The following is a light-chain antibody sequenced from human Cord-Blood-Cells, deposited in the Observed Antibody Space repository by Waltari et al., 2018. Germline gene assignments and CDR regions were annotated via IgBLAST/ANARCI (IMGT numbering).Light chain of an antibody. J-gene: IGLJ3*02. CDR2: DVS. CDR1: SSYVGGYNY. Sequence: QSALTQPPSESGSPGQSITIYCPGTSSYVGGYNYVSWYQQHPGKAPKLMIYDVSIRPSGVANPFAGSKSGNTASLTICGLQAEDEDDYYFSSYTSSSTLVFGGETKLTVL. CDR3: SSYTSSSTLV. V-gene: IGLV2-14*03.